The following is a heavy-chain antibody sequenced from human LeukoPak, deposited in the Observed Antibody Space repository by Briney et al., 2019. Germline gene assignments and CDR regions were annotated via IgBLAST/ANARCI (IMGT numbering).Heavy chain of an antibody. Sequence: ASVKLSFTASGGTFSSYAISWVRKAPGQGLEWMGGIIPIFGTANYAQKFQVRVTITADESTSTAYMELSSLRSQDTAVYYCARHPIVPKRYYYDSSGYYYYYYYMDVWGKGTTVTVSS. CDR2: IIPIFGTA. CDR1: GGTFSSYA. J-gene: IGHJ6*03. CDR3: ARHPIVPKRYYYDSSGYYYYYYYMDV. V-gene: IGHV1-69*01. D-gene: IGHD3-22*01.